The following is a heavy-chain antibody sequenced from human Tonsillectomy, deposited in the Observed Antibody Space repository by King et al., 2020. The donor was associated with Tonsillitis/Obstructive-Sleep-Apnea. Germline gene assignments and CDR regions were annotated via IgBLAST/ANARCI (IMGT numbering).Heavy chain of an antibody. CDR2: ISYDGSNK. CDR3: ARTYYDFWSGYLGNYFDY. CDR1: GFTFSSYA. D-gene: IGHD3-3*01. J-gene: IGHJ4*02. Sequence: VQLVESGGGVVQPGRSLRLSCAASGFTFSSYAMHWFRQAPGKGLEWVAVISYDGSNKYYADSVKGRFTISRDNSKNTLYLQMNSLRAEDTAVYYCARTYYDFWSGYLGNYFDYWGQGTLVTVSS. V-gene: IGHV3-30*01.